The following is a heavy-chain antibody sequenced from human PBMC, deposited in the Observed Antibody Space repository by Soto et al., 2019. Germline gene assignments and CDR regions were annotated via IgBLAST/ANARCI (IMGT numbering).Heavy chain of an antibody. CDR3: ARVGHTIFGGVVTFDI. D-gene: IGHD3-3*01. J-gene: IGHJ3*02. Sequence: SETLSLTCAVSGGSISSSNWWSCVRQPPGKGLEWIGEIYHSGSTNYNPSLKSRVTISVDKSKNQFSLKLSSVTAADTAVYYCARVGHTIFGGVVTFDIWGQGTMFTLSS. CDR2: IYHSGST. CDR1: GGSISSSNW. V-gene: IGHV4-4*02.